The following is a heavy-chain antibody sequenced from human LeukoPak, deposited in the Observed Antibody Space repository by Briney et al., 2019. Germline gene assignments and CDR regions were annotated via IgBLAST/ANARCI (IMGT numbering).Heavy chain of an antibody. CDR3: ARGYSSSWPNAFDY. CDR2: IYHSGST. Sequence: PSETLSLTCAVSGGSISSGGYSWSWIWQPPGKGLEWIGYIYHSGSTYYNPSLKSRVTISVDTSKNQFSLKLNSVTAADTAVYYCARGYSSSWPNAFDYWGQGTLVTVSS. V-gene: IGHV4-30-2*01. J-gene: IGHJ4*02. CDR1: GGSISSGGYS. D-gene: IGHD6-13*01.